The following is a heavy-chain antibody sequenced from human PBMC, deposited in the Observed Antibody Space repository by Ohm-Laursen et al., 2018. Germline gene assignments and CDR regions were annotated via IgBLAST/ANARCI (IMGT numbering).Heavy chain of an antibody. J-gene: IGHJ5*02. CDR3: GSFGVVPGVGWFDP. V-gene: IGHV3-74*01. D-gene: IGHD3-3*01. Sequence: SLRLSCAASGFTFSNAWMSWVCQAPGKGLVWVSRINSDGSSTSYADSVKGRFTISRDNAKNTLYLQMNSLRAEDTAVYYCGSFGVVPGVGWFDPWGQGTLVTVSS. CDR1: GFTFSNAW. CDR2: INSDGSST.